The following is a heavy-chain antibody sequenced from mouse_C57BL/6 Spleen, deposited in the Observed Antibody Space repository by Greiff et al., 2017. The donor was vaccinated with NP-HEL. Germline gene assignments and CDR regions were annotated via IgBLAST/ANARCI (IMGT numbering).Heavy chain of an antibody. CDR1: GYTFTDYY. J-gene: IGHJ4*01. CDR2: INPNNGGT. D-gene: IGHD1-2*01. Sequence: VQLQQSGPELVKPGASVKISCKASGYTFTDYYMNWVKQSHGKSLEWIGDINPNNGGTSYNQKFKGKATLTVDKSSSTAYMELRSLTSEDSAVYYCARNPYYGRAYYYAMDYWGQGTSVTVSS. CDR3: ARNPYYGRAYYYAMDY. V-gene: IGHV1-26*01.